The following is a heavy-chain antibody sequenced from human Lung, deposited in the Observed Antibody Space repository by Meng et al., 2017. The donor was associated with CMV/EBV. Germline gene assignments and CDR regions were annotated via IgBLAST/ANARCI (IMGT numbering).Heavy chain of an antibody. Sequence: ASVKVSCKTSGYTFTGYYMHWVRQAPGQRLEWMGWINPNSGGTNYAQKFQGRLTMTRDTSISTAYMDLSSLRSDDTAVYHCARAVDIYCSTNSCYQTYYYYGMDVWGQGTTVTVSS. CDR3: ARAVDIYCSTNSCYQTYYYYGMDV. J-gene: IGHJ6*02. V-gene: IGHV1-2*02. CDR1: GYTFTGYY. CDR2: INPNSGGT. D-gene: IGHD2-15*01.